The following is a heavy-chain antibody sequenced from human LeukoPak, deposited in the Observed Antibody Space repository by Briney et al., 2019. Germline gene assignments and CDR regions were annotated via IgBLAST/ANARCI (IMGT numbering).Heavy chain of an antibody. Sequence: GGSLRLSCAASRFTFTSYGMHWVRQAPGKGREWVAFIRYDGSNKYYADSVKGRFTTSRDNSKNTLYLQMNSLRAEDTAVYYCEKDSPSSDCSSTSCHIHYYYYYMNVWGKGTTVTVSS. CDR2: IRYDGSNK. J-gene: IGHJ6*03. V-gene: IGHV3-30*02. CDR1: RFTFTSYG. CDR3: EKDSPSSDCSSTSCHIHYYYYYMNV. D-gene: IGHD2-2*01.